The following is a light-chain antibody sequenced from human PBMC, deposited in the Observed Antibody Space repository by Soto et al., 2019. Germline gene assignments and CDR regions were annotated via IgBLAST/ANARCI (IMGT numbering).Light chain of an antibody. V-gene: IGKV1-39*01. Sequence: DIQVTQSPSSLSASVGARVTITCRASRSINSDLNWFQQKPGKAPKLQYYAASTLQSGVPSRFSGSWSGTDFTLTISSLQPEDFATYYCQQTYSIPLTFGGGTRGEIK. CDR2: AAS. J-gene: IGKJ4*01. CDR3: QQTYSIPLT. CDR1: RSINSD.